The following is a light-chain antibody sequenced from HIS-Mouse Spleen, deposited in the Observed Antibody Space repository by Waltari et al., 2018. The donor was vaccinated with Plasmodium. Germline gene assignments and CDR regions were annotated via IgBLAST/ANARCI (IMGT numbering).Light chain of an antibody. V-gene: IGLV3-10*01. CDR3: YSTDSSGNHRV. J-gene: IGLJ3*02. CDR2: EDS. CDR1: ALPKKY. Sequence: SYELTQPPSVSVSPGQTARITCSGDALPKKYAYWYQQKSGQAPVLVIVEDSKRPSGDPGRFSGSSSGTMATLTISGAQVEDEADYYCYSTDSSGNHRVFGGGTKLTVL.